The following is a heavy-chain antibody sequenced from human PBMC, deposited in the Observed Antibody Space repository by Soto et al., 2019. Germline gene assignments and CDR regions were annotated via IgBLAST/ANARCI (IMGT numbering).Heavy chain of an antibody. J-gene: IGHJ5*02. D-gene: IGHD6-13*01. Sequence: SETLSLTCAVYGGSISSSRYYWGWIRQPPGKGLEWIGSIYYSGSTYYNPSLKSRVTISVDTSKNQFSLKLSSVTAADTAVYYSARQSSSWYADWFDPWGQGTLVTVSS. V-gene: IGHV4-39*01. CDR1: GGSISSSRYY. CDR3: ARQSSSWYADWFDP. CDR2: IYYSGST.